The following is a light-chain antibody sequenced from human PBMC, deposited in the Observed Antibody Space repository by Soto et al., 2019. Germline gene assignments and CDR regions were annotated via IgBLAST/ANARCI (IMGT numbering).Light chain of an antibody. CDR1: QDIRND. V-gene: IGKV1-6*01. Sequence: QMTQSPSSLSASIGDRVTITCRASQDIRNDLGWYQQKPGKAPKLLIYTAYKLQSGVPSRFSGSGFGTDFTLIINSLQPEDFATYYCLQEYNFPYTFGQGTKLDI. J-gene: IGKJ2*01. CDR3: LQEYNFPYT. CDR2: TAY.